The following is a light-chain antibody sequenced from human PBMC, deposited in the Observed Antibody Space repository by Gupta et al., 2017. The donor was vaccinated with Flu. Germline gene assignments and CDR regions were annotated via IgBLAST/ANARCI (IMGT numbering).Light chain of an antibody. CDR3: QSYDTSVSAWV. CDR1: SPNIGAGFD. J-gene: IGLJ3*02. V-gene: IGLV1-40*01. Sequence: QSVLTQPPSASGAPGQRVTISCLGGSPNIGAGFDVHWYQQTPGAAPRLLIYNNDNRPSGVPDRFSGSQSGTSASLAISGLQAEDEADYYCQSYDTSVSAWVFGGGTKVTVL. CDR2: NND.